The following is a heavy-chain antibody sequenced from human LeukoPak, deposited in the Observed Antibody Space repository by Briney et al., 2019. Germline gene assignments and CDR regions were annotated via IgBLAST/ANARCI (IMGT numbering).Heavy chain of an antibody. CDR2: IYTSGST. CDR3: ARLGYYDSSGSDAFDI. D-gene: IGHD3-22*01. J-gene: IGHJ3*02. Sequence: SETLSLTCTVSGGSISSYYWSWVRQPPGKGLEWIGYIYTSGSTNYNPSLKSRVTISVDTSKNQFSLKLGSVTAADTAVYYCARLGYYDSSGSDAFDIWGQGTMVTVSS. V-gene: IGHV4-4*09. CDR1: GGSISSYY.